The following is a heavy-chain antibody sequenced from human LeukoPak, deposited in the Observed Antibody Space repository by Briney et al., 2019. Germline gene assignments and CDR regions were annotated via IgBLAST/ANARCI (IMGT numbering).Heavy chain of an antibody. CDR3: ARARIYDYVWGSYRPYCFDY. CDR2: IYYTGNT. CDR1: GDSITGYY. V-gene: IGHV4-39*07. Sequence: SETLSLTCSVSGDSITGYYWGWIRQPPGKGLEWIGNIYYTGNTYYNSSLKSRVTISLDTSKNQFSLKLSSVTAADTAVYYCARARIYDYVWGSYRPYCFDYWGQGTLVTVSS. D-gene: IGHD3-16*02. J-gene: IGHJ4*02.